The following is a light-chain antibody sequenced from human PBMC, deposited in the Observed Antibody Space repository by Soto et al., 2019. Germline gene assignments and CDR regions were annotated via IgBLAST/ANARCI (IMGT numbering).Light chain of an antibody. J-gene: IGKJ2*01. CDR2: GAS. Sequence: EIVLTQSPGTLSLSPGERATLSCRASQSVSSYYLAWYQQKPGQAPRLLIYGASSSATGIPDRFSGSGSGTDFTLTISSLEPEDFAVYYCQQYGSSLYTFGQGTKLEIK. CDR3: QQYGSSLYT. CDR1: QSVSSYY. V-gene: IGKV3-20*01.